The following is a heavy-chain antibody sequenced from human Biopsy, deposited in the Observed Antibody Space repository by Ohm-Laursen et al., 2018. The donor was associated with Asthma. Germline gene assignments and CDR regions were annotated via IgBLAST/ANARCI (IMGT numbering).Heavy chain of an antibody. V-gene: IGHV1-18*01. CDR1: GYTFNSAG. D-gene: IGHD3-10*01. CDR2: ISVYNGNT. J-gene: IGHJ6*02. Sequence: ASVKLSCKASGYTFNSAGITWVRQAPGQGLEWMGWISVYNGNTKVAQKLQDRVTMITDTSTSTAYMELRSLRSDDTAAYFCARAVDYSHYYGLDVWGQGTTVTVS. CDR3: ARAVDYSHYYGLDV.